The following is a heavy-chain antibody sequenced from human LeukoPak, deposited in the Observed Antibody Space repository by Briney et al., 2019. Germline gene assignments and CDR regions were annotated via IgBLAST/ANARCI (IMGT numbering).Heavy chain of an antibody. CDR2: IRVSGGTT. Sequence: GGSLRLSCVASGFTFSTNAMNWVRQTPGKGLEWVSGIRVSGGTTFYADSVKGRFTISRDNSKNTVYLQMNDLRGEDTAVYYCAKSGSTVITLNWFNPWGQGTLVSVYS. CDR3: AKSGSTVITLNWFNP. D-gene: IGHD3-16*01. V-gene: IGHV3-23*01. J-gene: IGHJ5*02. CDR1: GFTFSTNA.